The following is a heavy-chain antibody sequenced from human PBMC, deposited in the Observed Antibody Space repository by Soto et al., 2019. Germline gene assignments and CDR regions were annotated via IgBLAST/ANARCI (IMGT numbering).Heavy chain of an antibody. D-gene: IGHD6-13*01. CDR2: IYYSGST. J-gene: IGHJ6*02. CDR3: ATFWEGVEASSSWYVGFYYYYGMDV. V-gene: IGHV4-39*01. CDR1: GGSISSSSYY. Sequence: QLQLQESGPGLVKPSETLSLTCTVSGGSISSSSYYWGWIRQPPGKGLEWIGSIYYSGSTYYNPSLKSRVTISVDTSKNQFSLKLSSVTAADTAVYYYATFWEGVEASSSWYVGFYYYYGMDVWGQGTTVTVSS.